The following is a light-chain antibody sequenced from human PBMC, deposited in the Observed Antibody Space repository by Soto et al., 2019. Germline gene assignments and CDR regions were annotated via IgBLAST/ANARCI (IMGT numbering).Light chain of an antibody. CDR1: QSVTSSN. J-gene: IGKJ2*01. CDR2: GAS. V-gene: IGKV3-20*01. CDR3: QHYGASQYT. Sequence: IVLTQSPGTLSLSPGETAILSCRASQSVTSSNLAWYQQRPGQAPRLLIYGASNRATGIAERFSGSGSGADFRLTITGLEPEDFAVYYCQHYGASQYTFGQGPKLDLK.